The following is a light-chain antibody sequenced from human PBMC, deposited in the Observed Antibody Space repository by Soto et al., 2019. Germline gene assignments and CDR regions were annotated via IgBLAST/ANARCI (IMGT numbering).Light chain of an antibody. CDR1: QSITTN. Sequence: EIVMTQSPATLSVSPGERATHSCRASQSITTNLAWYLQRPGQAPRLLIYAVSTRDTGVPARFSGSGSGTEFTLTIRSLQSEDFAVYYCQQYKDWPLTFGGGTNVEIK. J-gene: IGKJ4*01. CDR3: QQYKDWPLT. V-gene: IGKV3-15*01. CDR2: AVS.